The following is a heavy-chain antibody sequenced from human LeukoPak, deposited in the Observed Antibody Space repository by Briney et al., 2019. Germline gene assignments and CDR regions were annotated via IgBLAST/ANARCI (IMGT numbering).Heavy chain of an antibody. D-gene: IGHD3-22*01. CDR2: IYYSGST. J-gene: IGHJ5*02. CDR3: ARAIRVDYYDSSGYWESYNWFDP. V-gene: IGHV4-61*01. Sequence: PSETLSLTCTVSGGSVSSGSYYWSWIRQPPGKGLEWIGYIYYSGSTNYNPSLKSRVTISVDTSKNQFSLKLSSVTAADTAVYYCARAIRVDYYDSSGYWESYNWFDPWGQGTLVTVSS. CDR1: GGSVSSGSYY.